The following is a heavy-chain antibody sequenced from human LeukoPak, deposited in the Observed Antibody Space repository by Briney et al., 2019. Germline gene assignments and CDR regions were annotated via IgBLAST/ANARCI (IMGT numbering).Heavy chain of an antibody. J-gene: IGHJ4*02. CDR1: GGTISSYY. CDR3: AREAVHYGSGSLDY. D-gene: IGHD3-10*01. Sequence: AETLSLTCTVSGGTISSYYWSWIRQPAGKGLEWIGRIDASGSTNYSPSPKSRVTMLLDTSKNQFSLELSSVTAADTAVYYCAREAVHYGSGSLDYWGQGTLVTVSS. CDR2: IDASGST. V-gene: IGHV4-4*07.